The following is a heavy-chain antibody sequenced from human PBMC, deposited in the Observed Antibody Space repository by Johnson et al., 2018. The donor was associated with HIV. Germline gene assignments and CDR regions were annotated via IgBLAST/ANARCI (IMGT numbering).Heavy chain of an antibody. Sequence: VQLVESGGGVVQPGGSLRLSCAVSGFTFSDYYMSWIRQAPGKGLEWVSLIAASGDSTYYADSVRGRFAISRDNSKNTLYLQMNSLRVEDTAVYYCARALSRFGVSDAFDVWGQGTMVTVSS. V-gene: IGHV3-23*04. D-gene: IGHD3-10*01. CDR1: GFTFSDYY. CDR3: ARALSRFGVSDAFDV. CDR2: IAASGDST. J-gene: IGHJ3*01.